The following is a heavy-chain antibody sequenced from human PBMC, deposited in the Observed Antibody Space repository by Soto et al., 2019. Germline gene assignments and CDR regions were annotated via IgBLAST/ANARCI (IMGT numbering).Heavy chain of an antibody. CDR3: AKDGPSSRGCSGGSCYWDASDI. Sequence: EVQLVESGGGLVQPGRSLRLSCAASGFTFDDYAMHWVRQAPGKGLEWVSGIRWNSGSIGYADSVKGRFTISRDNAKNSLYLQMNGLRDEDTALYYCAKDGPSSRGCSGGSCYWDASDIWGQGTMVTVSS. CDR2: IRWNSGSI. D-gene: IGHD2-15*01. J-gene: IGHJ3*02. V-gene: IGHV3-9*01. CDR1: GFTFDDYA.